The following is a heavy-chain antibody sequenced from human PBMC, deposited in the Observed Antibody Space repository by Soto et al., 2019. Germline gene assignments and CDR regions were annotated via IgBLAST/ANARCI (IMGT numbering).Heavy chain of an antibody. D-gene: IGHD6-13*01. V-gene: IGHV2-70*11. J-gene: IGHJ4*02. CDR3: ARIPPSDSSSWYFDY. Sequence: SGPTLVKPTQTLTLTCTFSGFSLSTSGMCVSWIRQPPGKALEWLARIDWDDDKYYTTSLTTRLTISKDTSQNQVVLTMTNMAPVDTATYYCARIPPSDSSSWYFDYWGQGTLVTVSS. CDR1: GFSLSTSGMC. CDR2: IDWDDDK.